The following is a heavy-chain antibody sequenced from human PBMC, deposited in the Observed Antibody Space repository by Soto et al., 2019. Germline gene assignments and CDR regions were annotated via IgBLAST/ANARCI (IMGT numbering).Heavy chain of an antibody. CDR1: GYTFTSYY. CDR3: VKTLQYSYGLPH. J-gene: IGHJ4*02. D-gene: IGHD5-18*01. Sequence: GASVKVSCKASGYTFTSYYMHWVRQAPGQGLEWMGIINPSGGSTSYAQKFQGRVTMTRDTSTSTVYMELSSLRPEDTAVYYCVKTLQYSYGLPHWGQGTLVTVSS. CDR2: INPSGGST. V-gene: IGHV1-46*01.